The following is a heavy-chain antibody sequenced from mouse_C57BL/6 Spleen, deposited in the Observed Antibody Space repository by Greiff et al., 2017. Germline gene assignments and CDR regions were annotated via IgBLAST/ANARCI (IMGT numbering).Heavy chain of an antibody. Sequence: EVQRVESGEGLVKPGGSLKLSCAASGFTFSSYAMSWVRQTPEKRLAWVAYISSGGDYIYYADTVKGRFTISRDNARNTLYLQMSSLKSEDTAMYYCTRDLAGANFDYWGQGTTLTVSS. CDR2: ISSGGDYI. CDR1: GFTFSSYA. V-gene: IGHV5-9-1*02. D-gene: IGHD3-3*01. J-gene: IGHJ2*01. CDR3: TRDLAGANFDY.